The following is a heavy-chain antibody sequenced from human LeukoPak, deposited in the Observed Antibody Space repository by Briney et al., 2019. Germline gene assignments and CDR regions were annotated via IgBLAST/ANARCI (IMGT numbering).Heavy chain of an antibody. V-gene: IGHV4-59*01. CDR2: THYSGTG. CDR1: GGPIIASY. Sequence: PSEILSLTCAVSGGPIIASYWSWIRQPPGKGLEWIGYTHYSGTGNYNPSLKSRVTISIDTSKNRFSLRLTSVTAADTAVYYCARVRFYDTTGYSTSYYLDYWGQGALVTVSS. D-gene: IGHD3-22*01. CDR3: ARVRFYDTTGYSTSYYLDY. J-gene: IGHJ4*02.